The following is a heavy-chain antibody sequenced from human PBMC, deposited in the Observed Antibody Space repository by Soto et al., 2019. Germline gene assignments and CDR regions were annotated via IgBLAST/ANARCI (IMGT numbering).Heavy chain of an antibody. CDR3: AKGLVEISPESYDY. V-gene: IGHV3-30*18. J-gene: IGHJ4*02. Sequence: QVQLVESGGGVVQPGRSLRLSCAASGFTFRSDAMHWVRQAPGKGLEWVAVISYDGSDKYYADSVKGRFTISRDNSKNTVNLQMNSLRAEDAAVYYCAKGLVEISPESYDYFGQGTLITVSS. CDR2: ISYDGSDK. D-gene: IGHD3-16*02. CDR1: GFTFRSDA.